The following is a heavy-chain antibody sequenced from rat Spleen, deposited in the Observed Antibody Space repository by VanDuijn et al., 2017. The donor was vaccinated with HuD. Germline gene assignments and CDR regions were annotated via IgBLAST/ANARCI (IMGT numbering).Heavy chain of an antibody. J-gene: IGHJ3*01. CDR3: ARHTRVFWFAY. CDR1: GFTFSNYY. CDR2: ISPSGGTS. Sequence: EVQLVESGGGLVQPGRSLKLSCAASGFTFSNYYMAWVRQAPTKGLEWVASISPSGGTSYYPDSVMGRFTISRDNAESTLSLQMDSLRSEDSATYYCARHTRVFWFAYWGQGTLVTVSS. D-gene: IGHD1-4*01. V-gene: IGHV5-25*01.